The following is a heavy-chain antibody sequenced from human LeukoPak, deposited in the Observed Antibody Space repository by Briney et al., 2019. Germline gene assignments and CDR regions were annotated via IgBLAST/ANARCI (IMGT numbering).Heavy chain of an antibody. CDR3: ARAQTGYQLLPRVYFQH. J-gene: IGHJ1*01. CDR2: ISSGGSTI. D-gene: IGHD2-2*01. CDR1: GFTFSDYY. V-gene: IGHV3-11*01. Sequence: GGSLRLSCAASGFTFSDYYMSWLRQAPGKGLEWVSYISSGGSTIYYADSVKGRFTISRDNAKNSLYLQMNSLRAEDTAVYYCARAQTGYQLLPRVYFQHWGQGTLVTVSS.